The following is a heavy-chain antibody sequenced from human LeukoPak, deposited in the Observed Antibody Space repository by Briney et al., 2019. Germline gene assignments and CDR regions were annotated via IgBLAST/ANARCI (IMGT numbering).Heavy chain of an antibody. CDR2: ISSSSTI. CDR1: GFTFSSYS. D-gene: IGHD6-19*01. CDR3: ARDDGQWLAFDY. J-gene: IGHJ4*02. V-gene: IGHV3-48*02. Sequence: GGSLRLSCAASGFTFSSYSMNWVRQAPGKGLEWVSYISSSSTIYYADSVKGRFTISRDNAKNSLCLQMNSLRDEDTAVYYCARDDGQWLAFDYWGQGTLVTVSS.